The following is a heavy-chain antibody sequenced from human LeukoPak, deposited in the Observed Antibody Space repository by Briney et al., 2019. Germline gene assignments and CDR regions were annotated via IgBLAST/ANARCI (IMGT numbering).Heavy chain of an antibody. Sequence: PGGSLRLSCAASGFTFSSYWMHWVRQAPGKGLVWVSRMNSDGSTTSYADSVKGRFTISRDNAKNTLYLQTNSLRAEDTAVYYCARVFVYDSLSDLDYWGQGTLVTVSS. D-gene: IGHD5/OR15-5a*01. CDR1: GFTFSSYW. J-gene: IGHJ4*02. CDR3: ARVFVYDSLSDLDY. CDR2: MNSDGSTT. V-gene: IGHV3-74*01.